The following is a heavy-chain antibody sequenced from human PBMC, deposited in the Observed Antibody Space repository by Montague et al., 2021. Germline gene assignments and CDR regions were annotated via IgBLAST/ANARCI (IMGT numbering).Heavy chain of an antibody. CDR2: IYYSGST. D-gene: IGHD1-14*01. V-gene: IGHV4-39*07. Sequence: SETLSLTCTVSGGSIRSSIYYWAWIRQPPGKGLEWIGSIYYSGSTYYNTSLRNRVIMSEDTSKNQFSLNLTSVTAADTAFYYCAVTNPYYYGMDVWGQGTTVTVSS. J-gene: IGHJ6*02. CDR3: AVTNPYYYGMDV. CDR1: GGSIRSSIYY.